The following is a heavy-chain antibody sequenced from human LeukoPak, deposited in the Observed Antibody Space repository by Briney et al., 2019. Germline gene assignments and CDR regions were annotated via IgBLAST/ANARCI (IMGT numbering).Heavy chain of an antibody. Sequence: SETLSLTCTVSGYSISSGSGYYWGWIRQPPGKGLEWIGSIHHSGSTYNNPSLKSRVTISVDTSKTQFSLRLSSVTAADTAVYYCARERRTKDYGSGSYSLDYWGQGTLVTVSS. CDR3: ARERRTKDYGSGSYSLDY. CDR1: GYSISSGSGYY. V-gene: IGHV4-38-2*02. D-gene: IGHD3-10*01. J-gene: IGHJ4*02. CDR2: IHHSGST.